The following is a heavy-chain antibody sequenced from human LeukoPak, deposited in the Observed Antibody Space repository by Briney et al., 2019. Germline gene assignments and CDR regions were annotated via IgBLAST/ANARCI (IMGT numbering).Heavy chain of an antibody. CDR3: ARLGSGSNY. CDR1: GDSVSSNSAA. CDR2: TYYRSKWYT. Sequence: SQTLSLTCAISGDSVSSNSAAWIWIRQSPSRGLEWLGRTYYRSKWYTEYAVSVKSRITINPDTSKNQFSLQLSSVNPEDTAVYYCARLGSGSNYWGQGTLVTVSS. D-gene: IGHD3-10*01. V-gene: IGHV6-1*01. J-gene: IGHJ4*02.